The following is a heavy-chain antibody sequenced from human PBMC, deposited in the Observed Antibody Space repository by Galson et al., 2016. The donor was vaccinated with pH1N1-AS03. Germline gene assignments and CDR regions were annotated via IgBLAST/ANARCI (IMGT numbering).Heavy chain of an antibody. CDR2: ISSDASGT. D-gene: IGHD2-21*01. CDR3: ARARGGEDAWSQDV. J-gene: IGHJ6*02. Sequence: SLRLSCAASGFTFSDYAMHWVRQAPGKALEYVSAISSDASGTYYANSVKGRFTISRDNSKNTVYLQMGSLRAEDMAVYYCARARGGEDAWSQDVWGQGTTVTVSS. CDR1: GFTFSDYA. V-gene: IGHV3-64*01.